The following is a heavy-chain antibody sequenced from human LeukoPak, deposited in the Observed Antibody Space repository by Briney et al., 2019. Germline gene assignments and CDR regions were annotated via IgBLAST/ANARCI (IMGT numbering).Heavy chain of an antibody. D-gene: IGHD1-1*01. V-gene: IGHV1-69*04. J-gene: IGHJ4*02. CDR1: RGILSSYA. CDR2: TILIFGIA. Sequence: SVKVSCKASRGILSSYAISWVRPPPGQGREWMGRTILIFGIANYAKKFQGRVTITADKSTRTAYRELTSLRSEDTAVNYCARDTSTVQTYFDYWGQGTLVTVSS. CDR3: ARDTSTVQTYFDY.